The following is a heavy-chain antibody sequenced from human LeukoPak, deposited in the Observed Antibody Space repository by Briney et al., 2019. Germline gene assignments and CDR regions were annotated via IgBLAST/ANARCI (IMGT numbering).Heavy chain of an antibody. J-gene: IGHJ5*01. D-gene: IGHD4-17*01. Sequence: GGSLRLSCAASGFTFSNYAMSWVRRAPGKGLEWVSTISGSGGRTYYADSVKGRFTISRDNFKNKLYLHMNSLRAEDTALFYCAKESTVTPGDVNWFDSWGQGTLVTVSS. CDR1: GFTFSNYA. CDR2: ISGSGGRT. V-gene: IGHV3-23*01. CDR3: AKESTVTPGDVNWFDS.